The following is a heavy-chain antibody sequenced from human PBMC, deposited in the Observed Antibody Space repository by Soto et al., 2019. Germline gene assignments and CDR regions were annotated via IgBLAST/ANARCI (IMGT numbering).Heavy chain of an antibody. V-gene: IGHV4-34*01. J-gene: IGHJ5*02. CDR3: ARESSGSYSNWFDP. CDR1: GGTVSGYY. Sequence: PSETPSLTCAVYGGTVSGYYWSWIRQPPGKGLEWIGEINHSGSTNYNPSLKSRVTISVDTSKNQFSLKLSSVTAADTAVYYCARESSGSYSNWFDPWGQGTLVTVS. D-gene: IGHD3-10*01. CDR2: INHSGST.